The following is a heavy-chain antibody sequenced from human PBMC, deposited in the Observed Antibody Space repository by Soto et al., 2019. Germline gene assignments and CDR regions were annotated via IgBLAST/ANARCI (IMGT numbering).Heavy chain of an antibody. CDR1: GFTFSSYA. J-gene: IGHJ4*02. D-gene: IGHD6-19*01. Sequence: QVQLVESGGGVVQPGRSLRLSCAASGFTFSSYAMHWVRQAPGKGLEWVAVISYDGINKYYADSVKGRFTISRDNSKNTLYLQINSLRAEDTAVYYCAGGTLYGLGYSSGWPNFDYWGQGTLVTVSS. V-gene: IGHV3-30-3*01. CDR3: AGGTLYGLGYSSGWPNFDY. CDR2: ISYDGINK.